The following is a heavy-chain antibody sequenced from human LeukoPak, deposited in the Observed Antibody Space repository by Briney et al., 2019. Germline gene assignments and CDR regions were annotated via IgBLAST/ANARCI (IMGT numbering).Heavy chain of an antibody. J-gene: IGHJ4*02. CDR3: ARDRHSSGWWGGFDY. V-gene: IGHV1-18*01. CDR2: ISAYNGNT. D-gene: IGHD6-19*01. Sequence: ASVKVSCKASGYTFTSYDINWVRQAPGQGLEWMGWISAYNGNTNYAQKLQGRVTMTTDTSTSTAYMELRSLRSDDTAVYYCARDRHSSGWWGGFDYWGQGTLVTVSS. CDR1: GYTFTSYD.